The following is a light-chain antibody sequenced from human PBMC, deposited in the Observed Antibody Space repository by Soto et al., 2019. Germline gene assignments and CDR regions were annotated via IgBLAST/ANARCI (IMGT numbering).Light chain of an antibody. Sequence: AIRMTQSPSSLSASTGDRVTITCRASQGISSYLAWYQQKPGKAPKLLIYAASTLQSGVPSRFSGSGSATEFILTISSLQPEDFATYYCQQVNSYPLTFGGGTKVDI. V-gene: IGKV1-8*01. CDR1: QGISSY. CDR2: AAS. CDR3: QQVNSYPLT. J-gene: IGKJ4*01.